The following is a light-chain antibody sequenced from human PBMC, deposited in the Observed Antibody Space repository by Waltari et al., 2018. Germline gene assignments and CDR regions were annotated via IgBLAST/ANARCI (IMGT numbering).Light chain of an antibody. CDR3: SSYTSSSPVV. CDR2: DVS. Sequence: QSALTQPASVSGSPGQSIAIPCTGTRRDVGAYNYVSWYQQHPGKAPKLIIYDVSYQPSGVSNRFSGSKSDNTASLTISGLQAEDEADYYCSSYTSSSPVVFGGGTKLTVL. V-gene: IGLV2-14*03. CDR1: RRDVGAYNY. J-gene: IGLJ2*01.